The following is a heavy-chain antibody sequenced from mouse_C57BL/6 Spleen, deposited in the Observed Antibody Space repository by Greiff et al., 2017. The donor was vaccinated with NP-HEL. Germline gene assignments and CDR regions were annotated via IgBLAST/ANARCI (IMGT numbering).Heavy chain of an antibody. Sequence: GQLQQAGAELARRGASVKRSCKASGYTCTSYGISWVKQRTGQGLEWIGEIYPRSGNTYYNEKFKGKATLTADKSSSTAYMELRSLTSEDSAVYFCAIITTVVERDFDYWGHGTTLTVSS. CDR2: IYPRSGNT. V-gene: IGHV1-81*01. D-gene: IGHD1-1*01. J-gene: IGHJ2*01. CDR3: AIITTVVERDFDY. CDR1: GYTCTSYG.